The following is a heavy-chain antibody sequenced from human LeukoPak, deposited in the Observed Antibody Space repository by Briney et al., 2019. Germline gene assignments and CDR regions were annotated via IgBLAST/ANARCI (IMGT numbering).Heavy chain of an antibody. CDR3: ARDYGDYAGNWFDP. CDR2: IRSSTSST. Sequence: TGESLPHSRAASGFTLSSFAMSWVGPPRGKGLEWDSAIRSSTSSTNYADAVKGRFTISRDNSKNTLYLQMNTLRGEDTAIYYCARDYGDYAGNWFDPWGQGTLVTVSS. D-gene: IGHD4-17*01. J-gene: IGHJ5*02. V-gene: IGHV3-23*01. CDR1: GFTLSSFA.